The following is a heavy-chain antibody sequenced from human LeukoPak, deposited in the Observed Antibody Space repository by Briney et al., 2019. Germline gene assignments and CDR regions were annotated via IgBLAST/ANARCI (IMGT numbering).Heavy chain of an antibody. D-gene: IGHD3-3*01. CDR1: GYTFTSYD. J-gene: IGHJ6*03. CDR2: MNPNSGNT. CDR3: ARGNAYYDFWSGHYYYCYYMDV. Sequence: GAAVKVTCKASGYTFTSYDINWVRQATGQGIEWMGWMNPNSGNTGYAQKFQGRVTITRNTSISTAYMELSSLRSEDTAVYYCARGNAYYDFWSGHYYYCYYMDVWGKGTTVTVSS. V-gene: IGHV1-8*03.